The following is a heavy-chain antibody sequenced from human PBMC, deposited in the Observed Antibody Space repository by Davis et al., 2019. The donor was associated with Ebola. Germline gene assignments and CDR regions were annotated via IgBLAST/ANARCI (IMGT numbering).Heavy chain of an antibody. CDR3: ARSPPPIPPRYDPRCLDY. J-gene: IGHJ4*02. V-gene: IGHV3-21*01. CDR1: GFTFSSYS. Sequence: PGGSLRLSCAASGFTFSSYSMNWVRQAPGKGLEWVSSISSSSSYIYYADSVKGRFTISRDNAKNSLYLQMNSLRAEDTAVYYCARSPPPIPPRYDPRCLDYWGQGTLVTVSS. D-gene: IGHD3-16*01. CDR2: ISSSSSYI.